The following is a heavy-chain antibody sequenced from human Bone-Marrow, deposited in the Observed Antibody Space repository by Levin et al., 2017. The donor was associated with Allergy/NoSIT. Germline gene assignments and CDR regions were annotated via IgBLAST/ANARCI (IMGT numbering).Heavy chain of an antibody. CDR3: AVQRSPGIVDATMGFDY. V-gene: IGHV3-30-3*01. Sequence: GGSLRLSCAASGFIFRNYAMHWVRQAPGKGPEWVAVISYDGSGKNYADSVKGRFTISRDNSKNTLYLQVDSLKPEDTAVYYCAVQRSPGIVDATMGFDYWGQGTLVTVSS. D-gene: IGHD1-26*01. CDR1: GFIFRNYA. CDR2: ISYDGSGK. J-gene: IGHJ4*02.